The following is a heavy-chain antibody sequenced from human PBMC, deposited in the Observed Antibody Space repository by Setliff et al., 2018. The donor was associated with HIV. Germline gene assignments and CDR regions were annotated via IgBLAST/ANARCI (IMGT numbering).Heavy chain of an antibody. CDR1: GGSISSSY. CDR3: ARRTFGSGRIDP. D-gene: IGHD3-16*01. V-gene: IGHV4-59*01. CDR2: IYYSGST. J-gene: IGHJ5*02. Sequence: ETLSLTCTVSGGSISSSYWTWTRQPPGKGLEWIGYIYYSGSTNYNPSLKSRVTISVDTSKNQFALKLSSVTAADTAGYYCARRTFGSGRIDPWGQGTLVTVSS.